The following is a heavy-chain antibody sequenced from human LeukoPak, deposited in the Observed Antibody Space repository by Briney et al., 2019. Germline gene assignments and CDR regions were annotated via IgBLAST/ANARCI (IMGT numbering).Heavy chain of an antibody. CDR2: ISGSGGST. J-gene: IGHJ6*03. D-gene: IGHD5-12*01. Sequence: GGSLRLSCAASGFTFSSYVMSWVRQAPGKGLEWVSAISGSGGSTYYADSVKGRFTISRDNSKNTLYLQMNSLRAEDTAVYYCAKGGGYEAQYYYYYLDVWGKGTTVTISS. CDR1: GFTFSSYV. CDR3: AKGGGYEAQYYYYYLDV. V-gene: IGHV3-23*01.